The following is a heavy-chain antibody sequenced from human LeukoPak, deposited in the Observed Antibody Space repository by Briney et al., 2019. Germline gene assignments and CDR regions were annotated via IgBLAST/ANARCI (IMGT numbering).Heavy chain of an antibody. D-gene: IGHD3-22*01. V-gene: IGHV3-48*01. CDR3: ARASSGYGFYSNY. CDR2: ITSSSNSI. Sequence: PGGSLRLSCAAPGFNFSTYTMNWVRQAPGKGLEWLSYITSSSNSIYYADSVKGRFTISRDNAKNSLYLQMDSLRAEDTAVYYCARASSGYGFYSNYWGQGTLVTVSS. J-gene: IGHJ4*02. CDR1: GFNFSTYT.